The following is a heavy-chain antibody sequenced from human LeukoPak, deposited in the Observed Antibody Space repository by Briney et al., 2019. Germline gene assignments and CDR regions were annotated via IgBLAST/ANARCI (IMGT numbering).Heavy chain of an antibody. CDR3: AKDTTARLPDY. CDR2: ISYDGSNK. CDR1: GFTFSSYG. Sequence: GGSLRLSCAASGFTFSSYGMHWVRQAPGKGLDWVAVISYDGSNKYYSDSVEGRFTISRDNSKNTLSLQMNNLRDEDTGAYYCAKDTTARLPDYWGQGTLVTVSS. J-gene: IGHJ4*02. D-gene: IGHD5/OR15-5a*01. V-gene: IGHV3-30*18.